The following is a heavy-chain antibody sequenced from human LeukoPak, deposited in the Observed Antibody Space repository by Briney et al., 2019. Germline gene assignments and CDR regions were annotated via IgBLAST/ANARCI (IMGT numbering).Heavy chain of an antibody. CDR2: ISSSSSTI. D-gene: IGHD3-16*01. CDR1: GFTFSSYS. CDR3: ARDRSGGETIFDY. Sequence: GGSLRLSCAASGFTFSSYSMNWVRQAPGKGLEWVSYISSSSSTIYYADSVKGRFTISRDNAKNTLYLQMNSLRAEDTAVYYCARDRSGGETIFDYWGRGTLVTVSS. J-gene: IGHJ4*02. V-gene: IGHV3-48*04.